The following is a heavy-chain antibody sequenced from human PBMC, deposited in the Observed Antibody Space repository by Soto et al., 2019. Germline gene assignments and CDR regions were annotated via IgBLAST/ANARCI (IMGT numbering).Heavy chain of an antibody. CDR1: GYSISSSNW. J-gene: IGHJ4*02. V-gene: IGHV4-28*01. CDR2: IYYSGTT. Sequence: QVQLQESGPGLVKPSDTLSLTCAVSGYSISSSNWWGWIRQPPGKGLEWIGYIYYSGTTYYNPSLKXRXTXSXNPSKNQFPPKLPSVTAVDTAVYYCARREIQGPIDYWGQGTLVTVSS. CDR3: ARREIQGPIDY. D-gene: IGHD1-26*01.